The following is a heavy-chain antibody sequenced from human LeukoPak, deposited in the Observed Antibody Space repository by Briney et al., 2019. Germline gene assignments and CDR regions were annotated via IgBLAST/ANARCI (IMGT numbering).Heavy chain of an antibody. CDR3: ARVTRLGAFDI. D-gene: IGHD7-27*01. CDR2: IYYSGST. CDR1: GGSISSYY. V-gene: IGHV4-59*01. J-gene: IGHJ3*02. Sequence: SETLSLTCTVSGGSISSYYWSWIRQPPGKGLEWIGYIYYSGSTNYNPSLKSRVTISVDTSKTQFSLKLSSVTAADTAVYYCARVTRLGAFDIWGQGTMVTVSS.